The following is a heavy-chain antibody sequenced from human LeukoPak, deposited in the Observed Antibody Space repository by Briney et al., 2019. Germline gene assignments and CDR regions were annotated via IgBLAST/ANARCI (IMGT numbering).Heavy chain of an antibody. CDR3: ARAPSQYYYGSEAPGNFDY. V-gene: IGHV1-2*02. J-gene: IGHJ4*02. CDR2: INPNSGGT. CDR1: GYTFTGYY. Sequence: ASVKVSCKASGYTFTGYYMHWVRQAPGQGLEWMGWINPNSGGTNYAQKFQGRVTMTRDTSISTAYMELSRLRSDDTAVYYCARAPSQYYYGSEAPGNFDYWGQGTLVTVSS. D-gene: IGHD3-10*01.